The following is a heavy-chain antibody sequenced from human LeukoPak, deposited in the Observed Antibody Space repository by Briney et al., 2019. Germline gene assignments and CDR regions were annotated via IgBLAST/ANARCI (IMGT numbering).Heavy chain of an antibody. Sequence: PSETLSLTCAVYGGSFSGYYWSWIRQPPGKGLEWIGEINHSGSTNYNPSLKSRVTISVDTSKNQFSLRLNSVTAADTAVYYCVRGRLYDSSGYYYFDSWGQGILVTVSS. V-gene: IGHV4-34*01. D-gene: IGHD3-22*01. CDR1: GGSFSGYY. J-gene: IGHJ4*02. CDR3: VRGRLYDSSGYYYFDS. CDR2: INHSGST.